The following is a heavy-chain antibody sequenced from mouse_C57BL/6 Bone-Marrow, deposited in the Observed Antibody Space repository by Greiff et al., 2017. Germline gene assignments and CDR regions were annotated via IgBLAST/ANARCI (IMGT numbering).Heavy chain of an antibody. CDR3: ARSGYITTVVERIGYAMDY. Sequence: EVQLQQSGPELVKPGASVKISCKASGYTFTDYYMNWVKQSHGKSLEWIGDINPNNGGTSYNQKFKGKATLTVDKSSSTAYMELRSLTSEDSAVYYCARSGYITTVVERIGYAMDYWGQGTSVTVSS. D-gene: IGHD1-1*01. V-gene: IGHV1-26*01. CDR1: GYTFTDYY. CDR2: INPNNGGT. J-gene: IGHJ4*01.